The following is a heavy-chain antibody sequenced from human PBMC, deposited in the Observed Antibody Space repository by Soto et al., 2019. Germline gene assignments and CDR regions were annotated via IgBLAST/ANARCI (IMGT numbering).Heavy chain of an antibody. CDR3: ARGSGSYYEDYYYYGMDV. D-gene: IGHD1-26*01. Sequence: SSETLSLTCTVSGGSISSYYWSWIRQPPGKGLEWIGYIYYSGSTNYNPSLKSRVTISVDTSKNQFSLKLSSVTAADTAVYYCARGSGSYYEDYYYYGMDVWGQGTTVTVS. V-gene: IGHV4-59*01. CDR1: GGSISSYY. J-gene: IGHJ6*02. CDR2: IYYSGST.